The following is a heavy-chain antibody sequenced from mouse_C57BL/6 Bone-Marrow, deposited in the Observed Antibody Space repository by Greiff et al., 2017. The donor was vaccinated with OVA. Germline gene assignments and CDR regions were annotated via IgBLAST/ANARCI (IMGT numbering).Heavy chain of an antibody. CDR3: ARQTEVAKGLDAMDY. J-gene: IGHJ4*01. Sequence: VQLQQSGPGLVAPSQSLSITSTVSGFSLTSYGVHWVRQPPGKGLEWLVVIWSDGSTTYNSALKSRLSISKDNSKSQVFLKMNSLQTDDTAMYYCARQTEVAKGLDAMDYWGQGTSVTVSS. D-gene: IGHD1-1*01. CDR1: GFSLTSYG. V-gene: IGHV2-6-1*01. CDR2: IWSDGST.